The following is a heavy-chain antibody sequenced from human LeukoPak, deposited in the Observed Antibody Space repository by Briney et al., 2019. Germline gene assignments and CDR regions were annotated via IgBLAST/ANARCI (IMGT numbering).Heavy chain of an antibody. Sequence: GASVKVSCKASGYTFTSYGISWVRQATGQGLEWMGWISAYNGNTNYAQKLQGRVTMTTDTSTSTAYMELRSLRSDDTAVYYCARDRRYFDWLLYYDYWGQGTLVTVSS. V-gene: IGHV1-18*01. D-gene: IGHD3-9*01. J-gene: IGHJ4*02. CDR2: ISAYNGNT. CDR1: GYTFTSYG. CDR3: ARDRRYFDWLLYYDY.